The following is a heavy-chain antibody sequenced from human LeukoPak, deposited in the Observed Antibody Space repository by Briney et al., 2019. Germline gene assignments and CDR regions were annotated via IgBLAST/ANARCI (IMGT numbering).Heavy chain of an antibody. J-gene: IGHJ4*02. CDR2: ISGGGGST. D-gene: IGHD3-22*01. CDR3: AREGNYYGSSGVL. CDR1: GFTFSSYA. V-gene: IGHV3-23*01. Sequence: RGSLRLSCAASGFTFSSYAMSWVRQAPGEGRGWVSAISGGGGSTYYADSVKGRFTISRDKSKNTLYLQMNSLRAEDTAVYYCAREGNYYGSSGVLWGQGSLVTVSS.